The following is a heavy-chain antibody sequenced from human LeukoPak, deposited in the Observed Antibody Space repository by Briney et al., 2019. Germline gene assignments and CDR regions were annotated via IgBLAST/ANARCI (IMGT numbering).Heavy chain of an antibody. CDR3: ARQAPFYGGYAPLDY. D-gene: IGHD4-17*01. V-gene: IGHV3-74*01. J-gene: IGHJ4*02. CDR2: INSDGSST. CDR1: GFTFSSYW. Sequence: PGGSLRLSCAASGFTFSSYWMHWVRQAPGKGLVWVSRINSDGSSTSYADSVKGRFTISRDNANNTLYLQMNSLRAEDTAVYYCARQAPFYGGYAPLDYWGQGILVTVSS.